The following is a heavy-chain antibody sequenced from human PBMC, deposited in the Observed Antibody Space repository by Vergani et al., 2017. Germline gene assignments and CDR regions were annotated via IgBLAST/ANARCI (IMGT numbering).Heavy chain of an antibody. J-gene: IGHJ5*02. Sequence: QVQLVESGGGVVQPGRSLRLSCAASGFTFSSYGMHWVRQAPGKGLEWVAVISYDGSNKYYADSVKGRFTISRDNSKNTLYLQMNSLRAEDTAVYYCAKEEGGALRANWFDPWGQGTLVTVSS. D-gene: IGHD3-16*01. CDR1: GFTFSSYG. V-gene: IGHV3-30*18. CDR2: ISYDGSNK. CDR3: AKEEGGALRANWFDP.